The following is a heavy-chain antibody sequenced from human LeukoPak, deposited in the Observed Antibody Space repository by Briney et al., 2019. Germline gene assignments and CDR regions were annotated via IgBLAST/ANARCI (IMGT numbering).Heavy chain of an antibody. CDR2: ISGSGGST. D-gene: IGHD1-26*01. CDR1: GFTLSSYA. J-gene: IGHJ4*02. V-gene: IGHV3-23*01. Sequence: GGSLRLACAASGFTLSSYAMSGVRQAPGKGLGWVSAISGSGGSTYYADSVKGRFSISRDNSKNTLYLQMNSLRAEDTAVYYCAKSPGGSYYVSPFNYWGQGTLVTVSS. CDR3: AKSPGGSYYVSPFNY.